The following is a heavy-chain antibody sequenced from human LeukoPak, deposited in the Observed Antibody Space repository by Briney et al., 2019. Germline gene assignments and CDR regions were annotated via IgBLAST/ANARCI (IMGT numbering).Heavy chain of an antibody. CDR1: GFTFSSYG. Sequence: GGSLRLSCAASGFTFSSYGMHRVRQAPGKGLEWVAVILYDGSNKYYADSVKGRFTISRDNSKNTLYLQMNSLRAEDTAVYYCAKSPDSSGSYGVDYWGQGTLVTVSS. V-gene: IGHV3-30*18. CDR2: ILYDGSNK. CDR3: AKSPDSSGSYGVDY. J-gene: IGHJ4*02. D-gene: IGHD6-19*01.